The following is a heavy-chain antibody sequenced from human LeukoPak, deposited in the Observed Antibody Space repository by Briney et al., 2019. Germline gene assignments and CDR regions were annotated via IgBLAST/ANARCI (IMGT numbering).Heavy chain of an antibody. CDR2: MNPNSGNT. CDR3: ASSRGPDTAMVFDY. V-gene: IGHV1-8*01. Sequence: ASVKVSCKASGYTFTSYDINWVRQATGQGLEWMGWMNPNSGNTGYAQKFQGRVTMTRNTSISTAYMELSSLRSEDTAVYYCASSRGPDTAMVFDYWGQGTLVTVSS. CDR1: GYTFTSYD. D-gene: IGHD5-18*01. J-gene: IGHJ4*02.